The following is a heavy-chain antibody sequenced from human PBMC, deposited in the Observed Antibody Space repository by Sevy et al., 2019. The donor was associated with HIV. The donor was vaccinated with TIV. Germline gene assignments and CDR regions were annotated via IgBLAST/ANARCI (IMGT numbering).Heavy chain of an antibody. Sequence: GGSLRLSCTASGFTFSNYWMHWVRQAPGKGLVWVSRINSDGSSTRYADFVKGRFTISRDNAKNTLYRQMNSVRAEDTALYYCARGGSYYYDSSGTDALDIWGQGTMVTVSS. CDR1: GFTFSNYW. CDR2: INSDGSST. J-gene: IGHJ3*02. V-gene: IGHV3-74*01. D-gene: IGHD3-22*01. CDR3: ARGGSYYYDSSGTDALDI.